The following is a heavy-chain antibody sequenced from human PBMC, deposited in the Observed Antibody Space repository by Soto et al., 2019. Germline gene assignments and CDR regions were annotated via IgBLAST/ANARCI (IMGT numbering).Heavy chain of an antibody. Sequence: SETLSLTCTVSGGSISSSSYYWGWIRQPPGKGLEWIGSIYYSGSTYYNPSLKSRVTISVDTSKNQFSLKLSSVTAADTAVYYCARSTSSAAATDYYYYYYMDVWGKGTTVTVSS. D-gene: IGHD6-13*01. V-gene: IGHV4-39*01. CDR2: IYYSGST. CDR3: ARSTSSAAATDYYYYYYMDV. J-gene: IGHJ6*03. CDR1: GGSISSSSYY.